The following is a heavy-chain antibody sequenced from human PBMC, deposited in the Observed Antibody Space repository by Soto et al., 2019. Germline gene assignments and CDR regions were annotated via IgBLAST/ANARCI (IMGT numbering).Heavy chain of an antibody. J-gene: IGHJ4*02. CDR1: GGSFSGYY. CDR3: ARDSYSRDFDY. CDR2: INHSGST. Sequence: SETLSLTCAVYGGSFSGYYWSWIRQPPGKGLEWIGEINHSGSTNYNPSLKNRVTISVDTSKNQFSLKLSSVTAADTAVYYCARDSYSRDFDYWGQGTLVTVSS. V-gene: IGHV4-34*01. D-gene: IGHD5-18*01.